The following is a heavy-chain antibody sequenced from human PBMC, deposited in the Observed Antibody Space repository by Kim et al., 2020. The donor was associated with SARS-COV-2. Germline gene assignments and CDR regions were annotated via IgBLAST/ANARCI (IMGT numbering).Heavy chain of an antibody. J-gene: IGHJ4*02. CDR3: ANLYYYGSGSYYIY. Sequence: ADSVKGRVTISGDNAKTSLYLQMNSLRAEDTALYYCANLYYYGSGSYYIYWGQGTLVTVSS. D-gene: IGHD3-10*01. V-gene: IGHV3-9*01.